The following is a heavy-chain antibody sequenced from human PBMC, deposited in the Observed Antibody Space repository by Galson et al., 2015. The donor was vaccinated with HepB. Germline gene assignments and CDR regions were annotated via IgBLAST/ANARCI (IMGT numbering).Heavy chain of an antibody. J-gene: IGHJ4*02. CDR1: GFTFSSYA. CDR2: ISGSGGST. CDR3: AKDCGNRPKHTAWAYDY. V-gene: IGHV3-23*01. Sequence: SLRLSCAASGFTFSSYAMSWVRQAPGKGLEWVSAISGSGGSTYYADSVKGRFTISRDNSKNTLYLQMNSLRAEDTAVYYCAKDCGNRPKHTAWAYDYWGQGTLVTVSS. D-gene: IGHD1-14*01.